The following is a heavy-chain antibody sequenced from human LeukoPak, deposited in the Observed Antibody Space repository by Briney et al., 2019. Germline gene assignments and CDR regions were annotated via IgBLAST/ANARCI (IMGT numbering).Heavy chain of an antibody. Sequence: PSETLSLTPAVSGGSFSGYYWSWIPQPPGEGLEWIGEINHGGTTNYNPSLKSILTISVDTSKNQSSLKLSSVTAADTAVYYCAREGVYYDILAAYYRPYYFDFWGQGTLVTVYS. CDR1: GGSFSGYY. CDR3: AREGVYYDILAAYYRPYYFDF. V-gene: IGHV4-34*01. J-gene: IGHJ4*02. D-gene: IGHD3-9*01. CDR2: INHGGTT.